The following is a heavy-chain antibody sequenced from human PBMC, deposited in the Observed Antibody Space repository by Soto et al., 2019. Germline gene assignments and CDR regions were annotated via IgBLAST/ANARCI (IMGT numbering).Heavy chain of an antibody. CDR2: ISSSSANI. Sequence: EVQLVESGGGLVQPGGSLRLSCAASGFTLSGYAMNWVRQAPGKGLEWVAYISSSSANIHYADSVKGRFTISRDKAKNSLYLQMNSLRDEDAAVYYCARDRSYASNLYHHFDYWGQGTLFTVSS. CDR1: GFTLSGYA. V-gene: IGHV3-48*02. CDR3: ARDRSYASNLYHHFDY. D-gene: IGHD2-2*01. J-gene: IGHJ4*02.